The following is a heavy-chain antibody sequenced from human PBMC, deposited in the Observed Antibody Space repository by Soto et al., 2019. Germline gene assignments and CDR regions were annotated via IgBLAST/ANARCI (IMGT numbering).Heavy chain of an antibody. CDR2: IQQDGSEK. D-gene: IGHD4-17*01. CDR1: GFTFSRFW. V-gene: IGHV3-7*03. Sequence: GSLRLSCTVSGFTFSRFWMGWVRQAPGRGLEWVANIQQDGSEKYYVDSVKGRFTMSKDNVKNALYLQMNSLGAEDTAVYHCARVRYGGNSYYFDYWGQGALVTVS. CDR3: ARVRYGGNSYYFDY. J-gene: IGHJ4*02.